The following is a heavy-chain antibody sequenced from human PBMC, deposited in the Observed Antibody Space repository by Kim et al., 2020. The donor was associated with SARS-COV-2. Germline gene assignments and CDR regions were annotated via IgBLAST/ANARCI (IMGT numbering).Heavy chain of an antibody. CDR1: GFTFSSYG. Sequence: GGSLRLSCAASGFTFSSYGMHWVRQAPGKGLEWVAVIWYDGSNKYYADSVKGRFTISRDNSKNTLYLQMNSLRAEDTAVYYCARDGWVQYGSGTNAGYFDYWGQGTLVTVSS. V-gene: IGHV3-33*01. CDR2: IWYDGSNK. CDR3: ARDGWVQYGSGTNAGYFDY. J-gene: IGHJ4*02. D-gene: IGHD3-10*01.